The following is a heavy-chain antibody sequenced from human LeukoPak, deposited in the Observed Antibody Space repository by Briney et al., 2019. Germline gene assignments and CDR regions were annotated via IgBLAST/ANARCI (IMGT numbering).Heavy chain of an antibody. J-gene: IGHJ3*02. CDR3: ARDKDFVVVAPATDAFDI. D-gene: IGHD2-15*01. CDR2: INPHSGGT. CDR1: GYTFTNYY. Sequence: ASVKVSCKASGYTFTNYYIHWVRQARGQGLEWMGRINPHSGGTNYAQKSQGRVTMTRDTSISTAYMELSSLRSDDTAVYYCARDKDFVVVAPATDAFDIWGQGTMVTVSS. V-gene: IGHV1-2*02.